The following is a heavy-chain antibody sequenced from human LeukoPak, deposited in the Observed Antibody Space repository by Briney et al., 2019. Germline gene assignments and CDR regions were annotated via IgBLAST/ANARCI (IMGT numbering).Heavy chain of an antibody. CDR1: GYSIRSGYY. CDR3: ARLSGRTY. D-gene: IGHD3-10*01. J-gene: IGHJ4*02. CDR2: IYYSGST. V-gene: IGHV4-38-2*02. Sequence: SETLSLTCTVSGYSIRSGYYWGWIRQTPGKGLEWIGSIYYSGSTYYNPSLKSRVTISVDTSKNQFSLKLNSVTAADTAVYYCARLSGRTYWGQGTLVTVSS.